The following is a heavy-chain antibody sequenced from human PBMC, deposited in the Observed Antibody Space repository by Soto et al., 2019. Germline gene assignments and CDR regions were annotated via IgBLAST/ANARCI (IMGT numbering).Heavy chain of an antibody. CDR2: VSHIGST. D-gene: IGHD3-10*01. V-gene: IGHV4-4*07. Sequence: LSLTCSVSGASISTQSWSWIRQPAGKGLEWIGHVSHIGSTDYSPSLKGRVTMSVDTSKNQFSLNLSSVSAADTAVYYCARYYWSLRYFDLWGQGTLVTVSS. CDR1: GASISTQS. CDR3: ARYYWSLRYFDL. J-gene: IGHJ4*02.